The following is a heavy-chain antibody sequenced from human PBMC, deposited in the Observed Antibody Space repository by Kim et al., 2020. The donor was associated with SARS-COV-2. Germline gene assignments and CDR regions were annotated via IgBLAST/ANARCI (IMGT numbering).Heavy chain of an antibody. CDR3: ARIEMATIRIYFDY. Sequence: SETLSLTCTVSGGSISSSSYYWGWIRQPPGKGLEWIGSIYYSGSTYYNPSLKSRVTISVDTSKNQFSLKLSSVTAADTAVYYCARIEMATIRIYFDYWGQGTLVTVSS. CDR1: GGSISSSSYY. J-gene: IGHJ4*02. V-gene: IGHV4-39*01. D-gene: IGHD5-12*01. CDR2: IYYSGST.